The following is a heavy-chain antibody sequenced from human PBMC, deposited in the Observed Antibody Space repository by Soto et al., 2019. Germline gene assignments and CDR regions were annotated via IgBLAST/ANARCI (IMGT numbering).Heavy chain of an antibody. J-gene: IGHJ4*02. CDR3: AKDLRHWLARAYFDY. CDR2: IWYDGTNK. Sequence: QVQLVESGGGVVQPGRSLRLSCAASGFSFSSYGMYWVRQAPGKGLEWVALIWYDGTNKYYAESVKGRFTISRDNSKDTLYLQMNSLRPDDTAVYYCAKDLRHWLARAYFDYWGQGTLVTVSS. V-gene: IGHV3-30*18. CDR1: GFSFSSYG. D-gene: IGHD6-19*01.